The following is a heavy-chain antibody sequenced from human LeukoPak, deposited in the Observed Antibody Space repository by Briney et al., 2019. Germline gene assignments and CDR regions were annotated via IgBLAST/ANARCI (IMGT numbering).Heavy chain of an antibody. J-gene: IGHJ4*02. CDR1: GFTFSSYA. Sequence: AGGSLRLSCAAPGFTFSSYAMTWVRQVPGKGLEWVSSISGSGGSTYYADSVKGRFTISRDNSKNMVYLQMNSLRAEDTAVYYCAKDLDGYHASYFGSWGQGTLVTVSS. D-gene: IGHD5-24*01. CDR3: AKDLDGYHASYFGS. CDR2: ISGSGGST. V-gene: IGHV3-23*01.